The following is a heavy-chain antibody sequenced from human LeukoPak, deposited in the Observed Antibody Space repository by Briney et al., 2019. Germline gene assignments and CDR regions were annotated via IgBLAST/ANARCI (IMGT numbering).Heavy chain of an antibody. CDR1: GGSISSYY. D-gene: IGHD1-14*01. J-gene: IGHJ5*02. CDR2: IYTSGST. Sequence: PSETLSLTCTASGGSISSYYWSWIRQPAGKGLEWIGRIYTSGSTNYNPSLKSRVTMSVDTSKNQFSLKPSSVTAADTAVYYCARDALMYRNWFDPWGQGTLVTVSS. CDR3: ARDALMYRNWFDP. V-gene: IGHV4-4*07.